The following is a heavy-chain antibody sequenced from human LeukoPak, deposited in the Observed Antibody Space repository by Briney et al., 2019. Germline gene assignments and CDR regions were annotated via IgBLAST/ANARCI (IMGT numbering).Heavy chain of an antibody. D-gene: IGHD3-3*01. CDR2: IYYSGST. J-gene: IGHJ5*02. V-gene: IGHV4-59*11. Sequence: SETLSLTCTVSGGSISSHYWSWLRQPPGKGLEWIGYIYYSGSTNYNPSLKSRVTISVDTSKTQFSLKLSSVTAADTDVYYCARGRYDFWSGYPHNWFDPWGQGTLVTVSS. CDR3: ARGRYDFWSGYPHNWFDP. CDR1: GGSISSHY.